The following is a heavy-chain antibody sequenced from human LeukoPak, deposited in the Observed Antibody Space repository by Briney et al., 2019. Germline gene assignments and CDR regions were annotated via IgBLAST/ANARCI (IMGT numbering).Heavy chain of an antibody. CDR3: ARVKDYCSSTSCLPNYYYMDV. D-gene: IGHD2-2*01. Sequence: ASVKVSCNASGYTFTSYGISLVRQAPGQGLEWMGWISAYNGNTNYAQKLQGRVTMTTDTSTSTAYMELRSLRSDDTAVYYCARVKDYCSSTSCLPNYYYMDVWGKGTTVTVSS. J-gene: IGHJ6*03. V-gene: IGHV1-18*01. CDR2: ISAYNGNT. CDR1: GYTFTSYG.